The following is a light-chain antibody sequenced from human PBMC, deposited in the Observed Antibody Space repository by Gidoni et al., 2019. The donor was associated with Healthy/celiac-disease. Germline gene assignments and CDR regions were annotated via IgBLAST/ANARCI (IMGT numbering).Light chain of an antibody. V-gene: IGLV1-44*01. CDR2: SNN. Sequence: QSVLTQPPSASGTPGQRVTISCSGSSSNIGSNTVNWYQQLPGTAPKLLIYSNNQRPSGVPDRFSGSKSGTSASLAISGLQSEDEADYYCAAWDDSLNGRVFGGGTKLXV. CDR1: SSNIGSNT. J-gene: IGLJ3*02. CDR3: AAWDDSLNGRV.